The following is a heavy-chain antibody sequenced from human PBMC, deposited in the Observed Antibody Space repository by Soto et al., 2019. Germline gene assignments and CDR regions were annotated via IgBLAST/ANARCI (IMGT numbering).Heavy chain of an antibody. CDR3: ARDRWGGGRDMDV. CDR2: INSDGSST. J-gene: IGHJ6*02. CDR1: GFTFSTYW. V-gene: IGHV3-74*01. Sequence: EAQLVESGGGLVQPGGSLRLSCAASGFTFSTYWIHWVRQAPGKGLVWVSRINSDGSSTNYADSVKGRFTISRDNAKNTLFLQMNSLRAEDTAVYYCARDRWGGGRDMDVWGQGTTVTVSS. D-gene: IGHD3-16*01.